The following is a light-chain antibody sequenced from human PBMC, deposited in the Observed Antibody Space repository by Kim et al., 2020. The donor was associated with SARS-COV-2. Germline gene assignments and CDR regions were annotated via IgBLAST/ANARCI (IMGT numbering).Light chain of an antibody. J-gene: IGKJ5*01. CDR3: QQRSDWPIT. V-gene: IGKV3-11*01. CDR1: HNINSY. Sequence: SPGERATLSCRASHNINSYLAWYQQKPGQAPRLLIYDASNRATGIPARFSGSGSGTDFTLTISSLEPEDFAVFYCQQRSDWPITFGQGTRLEIK. CDR2: DAS.